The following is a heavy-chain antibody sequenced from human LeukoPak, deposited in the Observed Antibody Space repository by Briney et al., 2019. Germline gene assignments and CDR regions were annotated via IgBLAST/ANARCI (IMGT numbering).Heavy chain of an antibody. J-gene: IGHJ4*02. CDR2: INHSGST. CDR1: GGPFSGYY. Sequence: SETLSLTCAVYGGPFSGYYWSWIRQPPGKGLEWIGEINHSGSTNYNPSLKSRVTISVDTSKNQFSLKLSSVTAADTAVYYCARGPNCSSTSCYLPFFDYWGQGTLVTVSS. CDR3: ARGPNCSSTSCYLPFFDY. V-gene: IGHV4-34*01. D-gene: IGHD2-2*01.